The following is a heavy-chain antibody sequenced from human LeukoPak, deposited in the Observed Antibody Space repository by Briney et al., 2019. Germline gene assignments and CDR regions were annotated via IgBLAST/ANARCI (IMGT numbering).Heavy chain of an antibody. D-gene: IGHD2-2*01. V-gene: IGHV3-23*01. CDR3: AKVGVPNIVVVPAAMHPDY. J-gene: IGHJ4*02. CDR1: GFTFSSYA. CDR2: ISGVGGRT. Sequence: GGSLRLSCAASGFTFSSYAMSWVRQAPGKGLEWVSAISGVGGRTYYADSVKGRFTISRDNSKNTLYLQMNSLRAEDTAVYYCAKVGVPNIVVVPAAMHPDYWGQRTLVTVSS.